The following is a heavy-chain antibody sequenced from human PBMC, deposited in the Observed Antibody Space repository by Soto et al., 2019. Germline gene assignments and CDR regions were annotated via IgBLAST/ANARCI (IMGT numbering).Heavy chain of an antibody. Sequence: QVPLEQSGAEVKKPGASVKVSCKASGYTFTGYYIHWVRQAPGQGLEWMGWINPNTGGTHYAQRYQGRVTMTRDTSISTAYMDLSWLQSDDTAVYYCARSLSTIGARPDYWGQGTLVTVSS. D-gene: IGHD6-6*01. CDR3: ARSLSTIGARPDY. CDR1: GYTFTGYY. J-gene: IGHJ4*02. V-gene: IGHV1-2*02. CDR2: INPNTGGT.